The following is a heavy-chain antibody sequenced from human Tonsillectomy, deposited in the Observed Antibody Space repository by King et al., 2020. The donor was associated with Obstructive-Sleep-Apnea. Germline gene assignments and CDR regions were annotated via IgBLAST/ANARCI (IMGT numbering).Heavy chain of an antibody. CDR2: ISAYNGNT. CDR1: GYTFTSYG. J-gene: IGHJ3*02. CDR3: AREYYDSSTFLREAFDI. D-gene: IGHD3-22*01. Sequence: VQLVESGAEVKKPGASVKVSCKASGYTFTSYGISWVRQAPGQGLEWMGWISAYNGNTNYAQKLQGRVTMTTDTSTSTAYMELRSLRSDDTAVYYCAREYYDSSTFLREAFDIWGQGTMVTVSS. V-gene: IGHV1-18*01.